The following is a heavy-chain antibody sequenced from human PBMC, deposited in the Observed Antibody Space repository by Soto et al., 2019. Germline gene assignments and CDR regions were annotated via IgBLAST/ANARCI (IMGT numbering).Heavy chain of an antibody. CDR3: ARDRLIVSSGRGLLVGYGMDV. CDR2: ISYDGSNK. CDR1: GFTFSSYA. Sequence: PGGSLRLSCAASGFTFSSYAMHWVRQAPGKGLEWVAVISYDGSNKYYADSVKGRFTISRDNSKNTLYLQMNSLRAEDTAVYYCARDRLIVSSGRGLLVGYGMDVWGQGTTVTVSS. J-gene: IGHJ6*02. V-gene: IGHV3-30-3*01. D-gene: IGHD3-10*01.